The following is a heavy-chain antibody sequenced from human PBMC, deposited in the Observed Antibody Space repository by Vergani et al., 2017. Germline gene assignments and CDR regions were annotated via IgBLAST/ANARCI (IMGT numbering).Heavy chain of an antibody. D-gene: IGHD3-22*01. CDR3: ARYFRLLYYRFDP. CDR2: TWYDGNNK. J-gene: IGHJ5*02. CDR1: GFTFNQYG. V-gene: IGHV3-33*01. Sequence: QVQLVESGGGVVQPGRSLRLSCAASGFTFNQYGMHWVRQAPGKGLEWVAVTWYDGNNKKYADSVKGRFTISRDNSKSTMYLQMNSLRDEDTGVYYCARYFRLLYYRFDPWGQGTLVTVSS.